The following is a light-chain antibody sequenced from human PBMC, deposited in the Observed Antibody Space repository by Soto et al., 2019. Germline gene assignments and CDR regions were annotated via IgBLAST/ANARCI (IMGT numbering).Light chain of an antibody. CDR1: SGSIASNY. Sequence: NFMLTQPHSVSESPGKTVTISCTRSSGSIASNYVQWYQQRPGSSPTPVIYEDKQRPSAVPDRFSASIDSSSNSASLTISGLRTEDEADYYCQSFDSSNLWVFGGGTKLTVL. CDR3: QSFDSSNLWV. J-gene: IGLJ3*02. CDR2: EDK. V-gene: IGLV6-57*01.